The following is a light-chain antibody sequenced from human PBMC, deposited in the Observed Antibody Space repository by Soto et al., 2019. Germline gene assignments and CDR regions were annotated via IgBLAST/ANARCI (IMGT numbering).Light chain of an antibody. V-gene: IGKV2-30*01. CDR3: MKGTHWPLT. Sequence: DVVMTQSPLSLPVTLGQPASISCRSSQSLVYSDRNTYLSWFQQRPGNSPRRLIYQVSYRDSGVTDRFSGSGSGTDFALRISRVEAEDVGVYYCMKGTHWPLTFGQGTNLEIK. CDR2: QVS. CDR1: QSLVYSDRNTY. J-gene: IGKJ2*01.